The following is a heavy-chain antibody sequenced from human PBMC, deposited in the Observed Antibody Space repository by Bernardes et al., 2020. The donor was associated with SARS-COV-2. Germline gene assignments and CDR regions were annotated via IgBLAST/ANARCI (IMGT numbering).Heavy chain of an antibody. J-gene: IGHJ3*02. V-gene: IGHV4-59*01. D-gene: IGHD3-10*01. CDR2: IYYNENT. CDR1: GGSISSYY. CDR3: ARAVRCHPFDI. Sequence: SETLSLTCTVSGGSISSYYWSWIRQPPGKGLEWIGYIYYNENTNYNPSLKSRVTISVDTSKNQFSLKLSSVTAADPAVYYCARAVRCHPFDIWGQGTMVTVSS.